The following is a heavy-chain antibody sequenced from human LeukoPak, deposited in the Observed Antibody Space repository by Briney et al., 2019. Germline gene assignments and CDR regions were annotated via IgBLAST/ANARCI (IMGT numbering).Heavy chain of an antibody. CDR3: ASFPWDLRPT. CDR1: GFPFSTYS. D-gene: IGHD1-26*01. V-gene: IGHV3-48*01. CDR2: ITSTSDTI. J-gene: IGHJ4*02. Sequence: GGSLRLSCVTPGFPFSTYSMNWVRQAPGKGLEWLSYITSTSDTIYYADSVKGRFTISRDNAKNSLYLQMNSLRAEDTAVYYCASFPWDLRPTWGQGTLVSVAS.